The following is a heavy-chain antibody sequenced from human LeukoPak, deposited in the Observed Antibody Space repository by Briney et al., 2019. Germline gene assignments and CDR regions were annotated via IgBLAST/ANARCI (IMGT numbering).Heavy chain of an antibody. CDR2: IYSGGST. CDR3: AKGRRGDYYDSSGYFGY. J-gene: IGHJ4*02. V-gene: IGHV3-53*01. D-gene: IGHD3-22*01. CDR1: GFTVSSNY. Sequence: GGSLRLSCAASGFTVSSNYMSWVRQAPGKGLEWVSVIYSGGSTYYADSVKGRFTISRDNSKNTLYLQMNSLRAEDTAVYYCAKGRRGDYYDSSGYFGYWGQGTLVTVSS.